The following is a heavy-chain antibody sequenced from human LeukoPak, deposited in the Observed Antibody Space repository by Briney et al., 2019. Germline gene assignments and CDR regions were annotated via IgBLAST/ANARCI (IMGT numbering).Heavy chain of an antibody. J-gene: IGHJ3*02. D-gene: IGHD1-7*01. CDR2: INHSGST. CDR1: GGSFSGYY. Sequence: SETLSLTCAVYGGSFSGYYWSWIRQPPGKGLEWIGEINHSGSTNYNPSLKSRVTISVDTSKNQFSLKLSSVTAADTAVYYCARENEGITGTTNTFDIWGQGTMVTVSS. CDR3: ARENEGITGTTNTFDI. V-gene: IGHV4-34*01.